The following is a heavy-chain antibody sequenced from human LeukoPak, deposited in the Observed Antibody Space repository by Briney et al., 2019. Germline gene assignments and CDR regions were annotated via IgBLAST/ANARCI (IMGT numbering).Heavy chain of an antibody. J-gene: IGHJ6*02. Sequence: PGGSLRLSCAASGFTVSSNYMSWVRQAPGKGLEWVSVIYSGGSTYYADSVKGRFTISRDNSKNTLYLQMNSLRAEDTAVYYCARNYGALLGYDYYYYGMDVWGQGTTVTVSS. CDR1: GFTVSSNY. CDR3: ARNYGALLGYDYYYYGMDV. D-gene: IGHD4-17*01. CDR2: IYSGGST. V-gene: IGHV3-66*01.